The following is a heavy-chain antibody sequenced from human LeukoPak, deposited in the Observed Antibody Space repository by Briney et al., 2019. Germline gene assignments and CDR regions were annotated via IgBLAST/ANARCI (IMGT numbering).Heavy chain of an antibody. Sequence: GESLKISCKGSGYKFATYWISWGRPVPGKGLEWMGKIDPSDSYVKYSPSFQGHVTISLDKSISTAYLQWGGLKASDTAMYYCARQAGSYRDFDFWGQGTLVTVSS. J-gene: IGHJ4*02. CDR3: ARQAGSYRDFDF. D-gene: IGHD3-10*01. CDR2: IDPSDSYV. CDR1: GYKFATYW. V-gene: IGHV5-10-1*01.